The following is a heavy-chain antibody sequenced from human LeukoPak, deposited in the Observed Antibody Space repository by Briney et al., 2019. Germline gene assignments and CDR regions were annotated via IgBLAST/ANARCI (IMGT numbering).Heavy chain of an antibody. Sequence: GESLKISCKGSGYSFTSYWIGWVRQMPGKGLEWMGIIYPGDSDTRYSPSFQGQVTISADKSISTAYLQWSSLKASDTAMYYCARYAYYYDSSGPQYFDLWGRGNLVTVSS. V-gene: IGHV5-51*01. CDR2: IYPGDSDT. CDR1: GYSFTSYW. D-gene: IGHD3-22*01. CDR3: ARYAYYYDSSGPQYFDL. J-gene: IGHJ2*01.